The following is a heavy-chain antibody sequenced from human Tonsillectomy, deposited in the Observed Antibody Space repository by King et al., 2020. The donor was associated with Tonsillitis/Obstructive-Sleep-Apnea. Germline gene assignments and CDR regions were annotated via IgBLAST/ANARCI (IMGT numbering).Heavy chain of an antibody. CDR3: ARYRGSQGPFDL. Sequence: VQLQQSGPGLVKPSQTLSLTCAISGDSVSSNSAVWNWIRQSPSRGLEWLGRTYYRSKWYNDYAVSVKGRLTVNPDTIKNQFSLQLNSVTPEDTAVYYCARYRGSQGPFDLWGQGTMVTVSS. CDR2: TYYRSKWYN. V-gene: IGHV6-1*01. D-gene: IGHD1-26*01. CDR1: GDSVSSNSAV. J-gene: IGHJ3*01.